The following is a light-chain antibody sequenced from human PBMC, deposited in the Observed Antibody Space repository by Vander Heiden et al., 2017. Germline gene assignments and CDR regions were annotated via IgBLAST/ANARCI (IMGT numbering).Light chain of an antibody. CDR3: YQYNSYSPT. CDR2: VDT. V-gene: IGKV1-5*01. CDR1: QSMSSW. J-gene: IGKJ2*01. Sequence: DIDVTQSPSTLSASVGDRVTITCRASQSMSSWLAWSQQKPGKAPKLQIDVDTSSDSGGPSRLSGSGSGTELNLTISNLQPDAFETDYCYQYNSYSPTFGQGTKLEIK.